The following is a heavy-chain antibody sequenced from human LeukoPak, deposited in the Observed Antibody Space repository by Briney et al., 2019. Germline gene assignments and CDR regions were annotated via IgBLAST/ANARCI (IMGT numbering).Heavy chain of an antibody. CDR2: ISGSGGNT. J-gene: IGHJ4*02. V-gene: IGHV3-23*01. Sequence: PGGSLRLSCAASGFTFSSYAMTWVRQAPGKGLEWVSVISGSGGNTYYADSVKDRLTISRDNSKNTLYLQMNSLRAEDTAVYYCAKGGRGIAVAGIFDYWGQGTLVTVSS. CDR1: GFTFSSYA. CDR3: AKGGRGIAVAGIFDY. D-gene: IGHD6-19*01.